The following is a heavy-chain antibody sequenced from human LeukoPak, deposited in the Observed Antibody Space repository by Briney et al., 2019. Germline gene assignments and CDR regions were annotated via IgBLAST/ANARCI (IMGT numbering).Heavy chain of an antibody. Sequence: GGSLRLSCVASTLSIYDYGMRWVRQAPGKGLEWISGIDWSGGAISYSDSVKGRFTISRDNTKNSLYLQMTSLRVDDTAVYYCARDLSASWYSLAYWGQGTLVTVSS. CDR1: TLSIYDYG. CDR3: ARDLSASWYSLAY. V-gene: IGHV3-20*04. D-gene: IGHD6-13*01. J-gene: IGHJ4*02. CDR2: IDWSGGAI.